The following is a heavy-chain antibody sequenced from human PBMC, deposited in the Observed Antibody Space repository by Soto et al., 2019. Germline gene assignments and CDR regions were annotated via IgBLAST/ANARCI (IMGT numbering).Heavy chain of an antibody. CDR2: IIPIFGTA. CDR1: GGTFSSYA. J-gene: IGHJ4*02. V-gene: IGHV1-69*05. Sequence: ASVKVSCKASGGTFSSYAISWVRQAPGQGLEWMGGIIPIFGTANYAQKLQGRVTMTTDTSTSTAYMELRSLRSDDTAVYYCARFKGSSVDYWGQGTLVTVSS. D-gene: IGHD6-13*01. CDR3: ARFKGSSVDY.